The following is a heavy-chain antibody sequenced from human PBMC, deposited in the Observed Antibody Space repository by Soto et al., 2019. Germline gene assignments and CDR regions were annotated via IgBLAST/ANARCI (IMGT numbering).Heavy chain of an antibody. CDR2: LSDGGSTT. Sequence: DVQLLESGGGLVQPGGSLRLSCAASGFTFSTYAMTWVRQAPGKGLERVSALSDGGSTTNYAGSVKGRFTISRDNSRDTVYVPMNSLRVEDTVVYYCAKDHDRYSTSYYAYLDFWGQGTLVTVSS. CDR1: GFTFSTYA. V-gene: IGHV3-23*01. D-gene: IGHD1-26*01. CDR3: AKDHDRYSTSYYAYLDF. J-gene: IGHJ4*02.